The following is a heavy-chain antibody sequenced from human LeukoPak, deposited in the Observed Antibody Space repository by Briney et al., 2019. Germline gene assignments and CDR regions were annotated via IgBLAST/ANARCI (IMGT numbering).Heavy chain of an antibody. V-gene: IGHV4-34*01. J-gene: IGHJ4*02. CDR2: INPSGFT. CDR3: ARGDMGGSGSYYEDY. D-gene: IGHD3-10*01. CDR1: GGSFSGDY. Sequence: SETLSLTCAVYGGSFSGDYWSWIRQPPGKGLEWIGEINPSGFTNYSPSLKSRVTISVDTSKNQFSLILSSVTAADTAVYYCARGDMGGSGSYYEDYWGQGTLVTVSS.